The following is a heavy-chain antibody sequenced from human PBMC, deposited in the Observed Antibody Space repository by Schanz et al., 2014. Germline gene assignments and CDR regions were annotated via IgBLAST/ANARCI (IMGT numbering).Heavy chain of an antibody. CDR2: IYYSGST. CDR1: GGSISSGGYS. V-gene: IGHV4-30-4*07. Sequence: QVQLQESGPGLVKPSQTLSLTCAVSGGSISSGGYSWNWIRQPPGKGLEWIVYIYYSGSTYYNPSLKSRVTISVDTSKTQFALKLSAVTAADTAVYYCAVLGGFGELPLDYRGQGTLVTVSS. J-gene: IGHJ4*02. CDR3: AVLGGFGELPLDY. D-gene: IGHD3-10*01.